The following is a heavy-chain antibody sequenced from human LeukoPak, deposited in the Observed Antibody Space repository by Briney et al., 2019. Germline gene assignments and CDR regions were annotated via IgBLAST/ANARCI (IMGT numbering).Heavy chain of an antibody. J-gene: IGHJ4*02. CDR2: TYYSGST. CDR1: GGSISSHY. D-gene: IGHD3-3*01. CDR3: ARGQTYYDFWSGYYFDY. Sequence: PSETLSLTCTVSGGSISSHYWSWIRQPPGKGLEWIGYTYYSGSTNYNPSLKSRVTISVDTSKNQFSLKLSSVTAADTAVYCCARGQTYYDFWSGYYFDYWGQGTLVTVSS. V-gene: IGHV4-59*11.